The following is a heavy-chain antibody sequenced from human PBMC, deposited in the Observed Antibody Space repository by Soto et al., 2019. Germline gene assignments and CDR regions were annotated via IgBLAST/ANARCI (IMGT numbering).Heavy chain of an antibody. Sequence: SETLSLTCTVSGGSISSYYWSWIRQPPGKGLEWIGYIYYSGSTNYNPSLKSRITISVDTSKNQFFLKLSSVTAADSVVFYCARHKLTYSSGWYWFDPWGQGTLVTVSS. D-gene: IGHD6-19*01. V-gene: IGHV4-59*08. J-gene: IGHJ5*02. CDR1: GGSISSYY. CDR3: ARHKLTYSSGWYWFDP. CDR2: IYYSGST.